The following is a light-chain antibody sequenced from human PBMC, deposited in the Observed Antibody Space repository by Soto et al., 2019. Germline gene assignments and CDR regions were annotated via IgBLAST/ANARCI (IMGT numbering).Light chain of an antibody. CDR3: QQYNNWPLT. V-gene: IGKV3-15*01. Sequence: EIVMTQSPATLSVSPGERATLSCRASQSVFSNLAWYQQKPGQAPRLLIYGASTRATGISARFSGSGSWTEFTLSISSLQSEDFAVYYCQQYNNWPLTFGGGTKVEI. CDR1: QSVFSN. CDR2: GAS. J-gene: IGKJ4*01.